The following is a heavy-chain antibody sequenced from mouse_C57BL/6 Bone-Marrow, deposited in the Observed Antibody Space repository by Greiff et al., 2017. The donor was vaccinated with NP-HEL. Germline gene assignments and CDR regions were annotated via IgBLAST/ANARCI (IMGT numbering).Heavy chain of an antibody. CDR2: IDPSDSYT. J-gene: IGHJ3*01. V-gene: IGHV1-59*01. Sequence: QVQLKESGAELVRPGTSVKLSCKASGYTFTSYWMHWVKQRPGQGLEWIGVIDPSDSYTNYNQKFKGKATLTVDTSSSTAYMQLSSLTSEDSAVYYCARWAFAYWGQGTLVTVSA. CDR3: ARWAFAY. CDR1: GYTFTSYW.